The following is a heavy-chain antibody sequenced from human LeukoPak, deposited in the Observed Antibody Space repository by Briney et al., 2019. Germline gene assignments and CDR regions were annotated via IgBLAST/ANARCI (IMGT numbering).Heavy chain of an antibody. Sequence: SETLPLTCAVYGGSFSGYYWSWIRQPPGKGLEWIGEINHSGSTNYNPSLKSRVTISVDTSKNQFSLKLSSVTAADTAVYYCARRTLSSSWFANAFDYWGQGTLVTVSS. J-gene: IGHJ4*02. D-gene: IGHD6-13*01. CDR2: INHSGST. CDR3: ARRTLSSSWFANAFDY. V-gene: IGHV4-34*01. CDR1: GGSFSGYY.